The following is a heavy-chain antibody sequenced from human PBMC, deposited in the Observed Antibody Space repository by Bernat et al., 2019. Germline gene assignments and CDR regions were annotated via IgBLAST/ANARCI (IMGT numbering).Heavy chain of an antibody. Sequence: QVQLVESGGGVVQPGRSLRLSCAASGFTFSSYGMHWVRQAPGKGLEWVAVISYDGSNKYYADSVKGRFTISRDNSKNTLYLQMNSLRAEDTAVYCCAKAFSRYFDYWGQGTLVTVSS. V-gene: IGHV3-30*18. CDR1: GFTFSSYG. CDR2: ISYDGSNK. J-gene: IGHJ4*02. CDR3: AKAFSRYFDY.